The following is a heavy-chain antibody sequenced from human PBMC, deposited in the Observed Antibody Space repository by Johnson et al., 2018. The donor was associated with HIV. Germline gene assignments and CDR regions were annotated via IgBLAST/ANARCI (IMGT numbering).Heavy chain of an antibody. D-gene: IGHD1-26*01. CDR3: ANGEGGSFFLAFDI. Sequence: QVQLVESGGGLVKPGGSLRLSCAASGFTFSDYYMSWIRQAPGKGLEWVSYISSSGSTIYYADSVKGRFTISRDNSKNTLYLHINTLRPEDTAVYYCANGEGGSFFLAFDIWGQGTMVTVSS. V-gene: IGHV3-11*04. CDR1: GFTFSDYY. CDR2: ISSSGSTI. J-gene: IGHJ3*02.